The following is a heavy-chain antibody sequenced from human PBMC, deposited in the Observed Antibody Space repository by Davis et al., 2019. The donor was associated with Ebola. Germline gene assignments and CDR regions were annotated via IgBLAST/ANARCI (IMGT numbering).Heavy chain of an antibody. Sequence: MPSETLSLTCTVSGGSVNTGGFYWTWIRQHPGKGLEWIGYIYYNGNAFYNPSLQSRVSISVDPSKNLFSLNVTLVTAADTAVYYCARSRAYDFHLWGRGTVVSVSS. CDR3: ARSRAYDFHL. J-gene: IGHJ2*01. D-gene: IGHD6-6*01. CDR2: IYYNGNA. CDR1: GGSVNTGGFY. V-gene: IGHV4-31*03.